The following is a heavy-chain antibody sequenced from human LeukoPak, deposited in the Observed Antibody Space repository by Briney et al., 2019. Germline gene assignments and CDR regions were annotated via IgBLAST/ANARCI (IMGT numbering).Heavy chain of an antibody. V-gene: IGHV3-48*03. Sequence: GGSLRLSCAASGFTFSSYEMNWVRQAPGKGLEWVSYISSSGSTIYYADSVKGRFTISRDNAKNSLYLQMDSLRAEDTAVYYCARAGISAADAFDIWGQGTMVTVSS. CDR2: ISSSGSTI. CDR1: GFTFSSYE. CDR3: ARAGISAADAFDI. J-gene: IGHJ3*02. D-gene: IGHD1-26*01.